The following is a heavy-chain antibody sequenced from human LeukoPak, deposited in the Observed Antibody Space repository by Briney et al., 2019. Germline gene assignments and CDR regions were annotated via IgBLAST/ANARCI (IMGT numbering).Heavy chain of an antibody. J-gene: IGHJ4*02. CDR1: GFTFSSYG. D-gene: IGHD4-17*01. CDR3: AKDKTTVTSYFDY. Sequence: GSLRLSCAASGFTFSSYGMHWVRQAPGKGLEWVAVISYDGSNKYYADSVKGRFTISRDNSKNTLYLQMNSLRAEDTAVYYCAKDKTTVTSYFDYWGQGTLVIVSS. CDR2: ISYDGSNK. V-gene: IGHV3-30*18.